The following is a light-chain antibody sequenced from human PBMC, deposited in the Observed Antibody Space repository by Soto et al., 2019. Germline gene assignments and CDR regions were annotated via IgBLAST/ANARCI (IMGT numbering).Light chain of an antibody. CDR1: SSNIGAGYD. Sequence: QSVLTQPPSVSGAPGQRVTISCTGSSSNIGAGYDVHWYQQLPGTAPKLLIYGNSNRLSGVPDRFSGSKSGTSASLANTGLQAEDEADYYCQSYDSSLSGSVFGGGTQLTVL. J-gene: IGLJ2*01. CDR2: GNS. CDR3: QSYDSSLSGSV. V-gene: IGLV1-40*01.